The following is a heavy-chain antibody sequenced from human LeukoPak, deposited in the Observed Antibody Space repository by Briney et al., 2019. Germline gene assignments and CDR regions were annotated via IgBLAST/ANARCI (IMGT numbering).Heavy chain of an antibody. CDR2: ISWNSGSI. Sequence: PGRSLRLSCAASGFTFDNYAMHWVRQAPGKGLEWVSGISWNSGSIGYADSVKGRFTISRDNAKNSLYLQMNSLRAEDTALYYCAKDFTNYVNLGWFDPWGQGTLVTVSS. D-gene: IGHD4/OR15-4a*01. CDR1: GFTFDNYA. V-gene: IGHV3-9*01. J-gene: IGHJ5*02. CDR3: AKDFTNYVNLGWFDP.